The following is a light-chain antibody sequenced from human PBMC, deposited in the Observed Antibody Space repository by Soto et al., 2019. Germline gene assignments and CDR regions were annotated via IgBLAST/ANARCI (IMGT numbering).Light chain of an antibody. V-gene: IGLV1-44*01. Sequence: QSVLTQPPSASGTPGQRVTISCSGSSSNIGRSTVSWYQQLPGTAPKLLIYSNDERPSAVPDRFSGSKSGTSASLAISGLQSEDEADYFCAAWDDSTNGPVFGGGTKLTVL. CDR1: SSNIGRST. J-gene: IGLJ3*02. CDR3: AAWDDSTNGPV. CDR2: SND.